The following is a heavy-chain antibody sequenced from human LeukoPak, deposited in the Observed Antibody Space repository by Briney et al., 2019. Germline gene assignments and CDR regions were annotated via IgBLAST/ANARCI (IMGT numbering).Heavy chain of an antibody. CDR2: IYYSGST. V-gene: IGHV4-59*01. J-gene: IGHJ3*02. D-gene: IGHD6-19*01. Sequence: PSETLSLTCTVSGGSISSYYWSWIRQPPGKGLEWIGYIYYSGSTNYNPSLKSRVTISVDTSKNQFSLKLSSVTAADTAVYYSARDSSGWFGAFDIWGQGTMVTVSS. CDR3: ARDSSGWFGAFDI. CDR1: GGSISSYY.